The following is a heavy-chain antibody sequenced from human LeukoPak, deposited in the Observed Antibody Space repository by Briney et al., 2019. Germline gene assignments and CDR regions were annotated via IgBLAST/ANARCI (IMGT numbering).Heavy chain of an antibody. CDR1: GFIFDDYA. CDR2: ISWNSGSR. D-gene: IGHD6-13*01. CDR3: AKAGRHSSSWIDY. Sequence: GGSLRLSCAASGFIFDDYAMYWVRQAPGKGLERVSSISWNSGSRVYADSVKGRFTISRDNAKNSLYLQMNSLRAEDTALYYCAKAGRHSSSWIDYWGQGTLVTVSS. V-gene: IGHV3-9*01. J-gene: IGHJ4*02.